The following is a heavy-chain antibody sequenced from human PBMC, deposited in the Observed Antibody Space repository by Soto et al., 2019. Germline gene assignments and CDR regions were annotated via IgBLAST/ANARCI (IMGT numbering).Heavy chain of an antibody. Sequence: VAVKVSCKASGYNFMPYGVNWVRQAPGQGLEWMGWISPWKGNTNYAQSFQGRVTMTTDTSTSTAYMELGSLTSDDTAVYYCARDLDPSGSYYTDYWGPGTLVTVSS. J-gene: IGHJ4*02. CDR1: GYNFMPYG. V-gene: IGHV1-18*04. CDR3: ARDLDPSGSYYTDY. CDR2: ISPWKGNT. D-gene: IGHD3-10*01.